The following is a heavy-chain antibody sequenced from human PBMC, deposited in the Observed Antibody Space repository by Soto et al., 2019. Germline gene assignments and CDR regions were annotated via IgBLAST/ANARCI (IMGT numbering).Heavy chain of an antibody. CDR1: GFTFSSYA. Sequence: GGSLRLSCAASGFTFSSYAMSWVRQAPGKGLEWVSAISGSGGSTYYADSVKGRFTITRDNSKNTLYLQMNSLRAEDTAVYYCAKDGSSGSLLQVYYGMDVWGQGTTVTVSS. CDR3: AKDGSSGSLLQVYYGMDV. J-gene: IGHJ6*02. CDR2: ISGSGGST. D-gene: IGHD1-26*01. V-gene: IGHV3-23*01.